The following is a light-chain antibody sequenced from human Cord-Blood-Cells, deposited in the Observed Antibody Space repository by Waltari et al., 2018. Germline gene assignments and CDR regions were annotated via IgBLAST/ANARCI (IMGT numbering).Light chain of an antibody. J-gene: IGLJ3*02. Sequence: QSVLTQPPSASGTPGQRVTIPCSGSSSNIGSNTVNWYQQLPGTAPQLLIYSNNQRPSGVPDRFSGSKSGTSASLAISGLQSEDEADYYCAAWDDSLNGRVFGGGTKLTVL. CDR1: SSNIGSNT. V-gene: IGLV1-44*01. CDR3: AAWDDSLNGRV. CDR2: SNN.